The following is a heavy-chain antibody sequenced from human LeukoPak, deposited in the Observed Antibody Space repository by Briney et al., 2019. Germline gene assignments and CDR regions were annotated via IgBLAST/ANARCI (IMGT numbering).Heavy chain of an antibody. D-gene: IGHD4-17*01. CDR2: INHSGST. CDR1: GGSFSGYY. CDR3: ARAGTNLGDYDF. J-gene: IGHJ4*02. Sequence: SETLSLTCAVYGGSFSGYYWSWIRQPPGKGLEWIGEINHSGSTYYNPSLKSRITISVDTSKNQFSLSLSSVTVADTAVYYCARAGTNLGDYDFWGQGTLVTVSS. V-gene: IGHV4-34*01.